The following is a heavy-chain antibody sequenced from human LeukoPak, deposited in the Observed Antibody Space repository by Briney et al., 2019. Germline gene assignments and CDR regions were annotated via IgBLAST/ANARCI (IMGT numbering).Heavy chain of an antibody. Sequence: ASVKVSCKASGYTFTSYYMHWVRQAPGQGLEWMGIINPSGGSTSYAQKFQGRVTMTRDTSTSTVYMELSSLRPEDTAVYYCATDTSYSSGWYNAFDIWGQGTMVTVSS. V-gene: IGHV1-46*01. D-gene: IGHD6-19*01. CDR2: INPSGGST. J-gene: IGHJ3*02. CDR3: ATDTSYSSGWYNAFDI. CDR1: GYTFTSYY.